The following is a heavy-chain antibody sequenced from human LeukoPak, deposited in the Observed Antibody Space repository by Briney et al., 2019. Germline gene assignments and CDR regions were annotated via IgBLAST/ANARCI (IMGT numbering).Heavy chain of an antibody. V-gene: IGHV4-34*01. CDR3: ATSFQYYYDSSGYPIAFDI. Sequence: SQTLSLTCGLHGGSFSGYYWSWIRQTPQKGLEWLGEINHRGSTNHNPSLKSRVTLSVDTSNNQFSLKLSSVTAADTAVYYCATSFQYYYDSSGYPIAFDIWGQGTMVTVSS. J-gene: IGHJ3*02. CDR1: GGSFSGYY. D-gene: IGHD3-22*01. CDR2: INHRGST.